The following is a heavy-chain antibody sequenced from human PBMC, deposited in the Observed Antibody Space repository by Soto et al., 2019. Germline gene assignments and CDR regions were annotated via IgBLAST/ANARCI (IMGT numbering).Heavy chain of an antibody. CDR3: AKREIDDT. CDR2: ISASGART. V-gene: IGHV3-23*01. Sequence: VHLLESGGALVQPGGSLGLSCVASGVTFRRCHMSWVRQAAGRGLEWVSGISASGARTDYADSVTGRFTIARDNSKRTLYLQMNALSIADTAFYFGAKREIDDTWGKGTLFTVSS. J-gene: IGHJ5*02. CDR1: GVTFRRCH.